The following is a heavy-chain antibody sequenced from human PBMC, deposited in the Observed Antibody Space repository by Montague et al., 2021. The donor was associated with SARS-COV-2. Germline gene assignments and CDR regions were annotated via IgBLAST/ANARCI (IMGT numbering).Heavy chain of an antibody. Sequence: TLSLTCTVSGGSIRSGSYYWSWIRQPAGKGLEWIGRIYSSGSTXYNPSLKSRVTMSVDTSKNQFSLKVSSVTAADTAVYYCARDYGDYSYYYGLDVWGQGTTVTVPS. CDR3: ARDYGDYSYYYGLDV. V-gene: IGHV4-61*02. J-gene: IGHJ6*02. CDR1: GGSIRSGSYY. CDR2: IYSSGST. D-gene: IGHD4-17*01.